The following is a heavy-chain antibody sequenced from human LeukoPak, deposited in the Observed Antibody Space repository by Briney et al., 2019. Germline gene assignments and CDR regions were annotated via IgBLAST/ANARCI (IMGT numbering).Heavy chain of an antibody. CDR1: GFTFSSYS. D-gene: IGHD6-6*01. V-gene: IGHV3-21*01. J-gene: IGHJ6*03. Sequence: GGSLRLSCAASGFTFSSYSMNWVRQAPGRGLEWVSSISSSSSYIYYADSVKGRFTISRDNAKNSLYLQMNSLRAEDTAVYYCAREGVLAALGYYYYMDVWGKGTTVTVSS. CDR2: ISSSSSYI. CDR3: AREGVLAALGYYYYMDV.